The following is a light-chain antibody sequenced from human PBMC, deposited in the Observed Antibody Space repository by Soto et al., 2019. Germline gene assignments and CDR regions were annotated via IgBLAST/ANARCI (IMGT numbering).Light chain of an antibody. CDR3: QHLRTSPFS. V-gene: IGKV1-9*01. J-gene: IGKJ2*03. Sequence: DIQLTQSPSFLAASVGDRVTVSCRASQDISTSLAWFQQKAGKVPQLLVYPASTLQDGVPSRFSGSGSGTYFTLTINNLQAEDFATYYSQHLRTSPFSLGQGTQLDIK. CDR1: QDISTS. CDR2: PAS.